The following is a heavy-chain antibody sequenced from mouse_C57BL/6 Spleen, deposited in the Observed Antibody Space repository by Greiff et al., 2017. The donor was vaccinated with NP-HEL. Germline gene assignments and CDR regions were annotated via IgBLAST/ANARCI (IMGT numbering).Heavy chain of an antibody. CDR3: ARRMIYGSSYGFAY. CDR1: GYSFTGYY. J-gene: IGHJ3*01. Sequence: EVQLQQSGPELVKPGASVKIFCKASGYSFTGYYMNWVKQSPEKSLEWIGEINPSTGGTTYNQKFKAKATLTVDKSSSTAYMQLKSLTSEDSAVYYCARRMIYGSSYGFAYWGQGTLVTVSA. D-gene: IGHD1-1*01. V-gene: IGHV1-42*01. CDR2: INPSTGGT.